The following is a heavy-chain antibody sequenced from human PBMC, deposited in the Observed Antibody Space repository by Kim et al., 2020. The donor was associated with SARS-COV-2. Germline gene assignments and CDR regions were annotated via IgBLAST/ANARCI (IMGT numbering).Heavy chain of an antibody. V-gene: IGHV3-30*18. CDR3: AKDWGSYWNYFDY. J-gene: IGHJ4*02. CDR1: GFTFSSYG. D-gene: IGHD1-26*01. CDR2: ISYDGNNK. Sequence: GGSLRLSCAASGFTFSSYGMHWVRQAPGKGLEWVAVISYDGNNKYYADSVKGRFTISRDNSKNTLYLQMNSLRAEDTAVYYCAKDWGSYWNYFDYWGQGTLVTGSS.